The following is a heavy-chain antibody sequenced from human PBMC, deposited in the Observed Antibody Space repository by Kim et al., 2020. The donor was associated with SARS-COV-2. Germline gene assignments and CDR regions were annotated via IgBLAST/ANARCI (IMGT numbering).Heavy chain of an antibody. CDR1: GGSISSSSYY. Sequence: SETLSLTCTVSGGSISSSSYYWGWIRQPPGKGLEWIGSIYYSGSTYYNPSLKSRVTISVDTSKNQFSLKLSSVTAADTAVYYCARHPADPGDYGDYVDWGQGTLVTVSS. V-gene: IGHV4-39*01. CDR3: ARHPADPGDYGDYVD. CDR2: IYYSGST. J-gene: IGHJ4*02. D-gene: IGHD4-17*01.